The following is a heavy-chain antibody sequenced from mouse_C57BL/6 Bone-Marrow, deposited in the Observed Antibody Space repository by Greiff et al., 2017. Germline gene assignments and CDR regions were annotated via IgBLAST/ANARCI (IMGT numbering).Heavy chain of an antibody. Sequence: QVQLQQPGAELVKPGASVKLSCKASGYTFTSYWMQWVKQRPGKGLEWIGEIDPSDSYTNYNQQFKGKATLTVDTSSSPAYMQLSILTSEDSAVYYCARTFFFDYWGQGTTLTVSS. CDR1: GYTFTSYW. J-gene: IGHJ2*01. V-gene: IGHV1-50*01. CDR3: ARTFFFDY. CDR2: IDPSDSYT.